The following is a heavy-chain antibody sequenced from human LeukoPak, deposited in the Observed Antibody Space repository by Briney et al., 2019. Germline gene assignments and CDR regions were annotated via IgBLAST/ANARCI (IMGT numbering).Heavy chain of an antibody. J-gene: IGHJ6*03. V-gene: IGHV4-34*01. Sequence: SETLSLTCAVYGESFSDYYWSWIRQPPGKGLEWIGEINHSGSTNYSPSLKSRVTISVNTSKNQFSLKLTSVTAADTAVYYCARDPYSGGYGDYYYYYMDLWGQGTTVTISS. CDR3: ARDPYSGGYGDYYYYYMDL. CDR1: GESFSDYY. CDR2: INHSGST. D-gene: IGHD1-26*01.